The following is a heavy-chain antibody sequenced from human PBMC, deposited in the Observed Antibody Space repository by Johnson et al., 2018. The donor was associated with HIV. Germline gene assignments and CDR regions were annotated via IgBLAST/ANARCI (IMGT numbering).Heavy chain of an antibody. V-gene: IGHV3-33*01. D-gene: IGHD1-26*01. J-gene: IGHJ3*02. CDR3: AREGSGSWLDAFDI. CDR2: IWYDGSNK. CDR1: GFTFSSYG. Sequence: QVQLVESGGGVVQPGRSLKLSCAASGFTFSSYGMHWVRQAPGKGLEWVAVIWYDGSNKYYADSVKGRFTISRDNSKNTLYLQMNSLRAEDTAVYYCAREGSGSWLDAFDIWGQGTMVTVSS.